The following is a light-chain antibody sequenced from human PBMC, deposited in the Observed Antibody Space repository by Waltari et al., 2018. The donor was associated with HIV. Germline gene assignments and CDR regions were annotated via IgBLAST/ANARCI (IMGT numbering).Light chain of an antibody. CDR1: QSIRSAY. Sequence: DIVLTQSPGTLSLSPGERATLSCRASQSIRSAYLGWYQQKPGQAPRLLIYGASSRATGIPGRFSGSASGTDFSLTISRLEPEDFAVYYCQQYGGSPPITFGQGTRLEIK. J-gene: IGKJ5*01. CDR2: GAS. CDR3: QQYGGSPPIT. V-gene: IGKV3-20*01.